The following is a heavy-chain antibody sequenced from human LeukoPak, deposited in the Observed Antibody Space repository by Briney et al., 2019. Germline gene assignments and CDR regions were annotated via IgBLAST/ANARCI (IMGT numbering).Heavy chain of an antibody. CDR2: INHRGST. D-gene: IGHD1-26*01. V-gene: IGHV4-34*01. CDR1: GESLSKYY. CDR3: ASSVGSIDY. Sequence: SETLSLTCAVYGESLSKYYWTWIRQSPGKGLEWIGEINHRGSTNLNPSLKSRVTLSVDTSKHQFSLKLTSVTAADAAVYYCASSVGSIDYWGQGTLVTVSS. J-gene: IGHJ4*02.